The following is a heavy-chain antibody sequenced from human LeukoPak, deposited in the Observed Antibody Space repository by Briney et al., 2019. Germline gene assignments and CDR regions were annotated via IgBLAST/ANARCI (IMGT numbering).Heavy chain of an antibody. V-gene: IGHV4-30-4*08. J-gene: IGHJ5*02. CDR3: ARECTVTTVGGSFDWFDP. CDR1: GGSISSGDYY. CDR2: IYYSGST. D-gene: IGHD4-17*01. Sequence: PQTLSLTCTVSGGSISSGDYYWSWIRQPPGKGLEWIGYIYYSGSTYYNPSLKSRVTISVDTSKNQFSLKLSSVTAADTAVYYCARECTVTTVGGSFDWFDPWGQGTLVTVSS.